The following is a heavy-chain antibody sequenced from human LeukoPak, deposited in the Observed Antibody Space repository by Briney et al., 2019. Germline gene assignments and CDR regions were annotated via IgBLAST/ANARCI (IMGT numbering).Heavy chain of an antibody. J-gene: IGHJ5*02. CDR3: ARIHLNYFDP. CDR2: IYHSGSS. CDR1: GYSISSGYC. Sequence: PSETLSLTCTVSGYSISSGYCWGWIRQPPGKGLEWIGSIYHSGSSYYNPSLNSRVTISVDTSKNQFSLKLSSVTAADTAVYYCARIHLNYFDPWGQGTLVTVSS. D-gene: IGHD1-7*01. V-gene: IGHV4-38-2*02.